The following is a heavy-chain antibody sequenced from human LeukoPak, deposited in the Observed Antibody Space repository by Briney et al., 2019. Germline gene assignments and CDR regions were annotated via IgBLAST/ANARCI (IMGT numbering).Heavy chain of an antibody. V-gene: IGHV3-23*01. D-gene: IGHD3-22*01. J-gene: IGHJ4*02. CDR2: ISGSGSNT. CDR1: GFTVSSNYA. CDR3: AKTMNFYDNTAVDY. Sequence: GGSLRLSCAASGFTVSSNYAMSWVRPAPGKGLEWVSTISGSGSNTYYADSVKGRFTISRDNSKNTLYLQMNNLRAEDTAVYYCAKTMNFYDNTAVDYWGQGTLVTVSS.